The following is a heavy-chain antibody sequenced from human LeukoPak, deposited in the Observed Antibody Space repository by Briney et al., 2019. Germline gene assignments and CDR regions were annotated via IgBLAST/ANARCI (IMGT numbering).Heavy chain of an antibody. CDR2: IWYDGSNK. J-gene: IGHJ1*01. D-gene: IGHD5-24*01. V-gene: IGHV3-33*01. Sequence: GGSLRLSCAASGFTFSSYGMNWVRQAPGKGLEGVAVIWYDGSNKYYGDSVKGRFTISRDNSKKTLYLQMNSLRVEDTAVYCCARGDGYNDAEYLQHWGQGTLVTVS. CDR3: ARGDGYNDAEYLQH. CDR1: GFTFSSYG.